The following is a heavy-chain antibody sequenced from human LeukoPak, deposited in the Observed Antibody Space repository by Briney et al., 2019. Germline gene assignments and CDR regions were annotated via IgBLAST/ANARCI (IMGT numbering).Heavy chain of an antibody. Sequence: PSETLSLTCAVYGGSFSGYYWSWIRQPPGKGLERIGEINHSGSTNYNPSLKSRVTISVDTSKNQFSLKLSSVTAADTAVYYCARRLAYYYGSGSKNWFDPWGQGTLVTVSS. CDR1: GGSFSGYY. D-gene: IGHD3-10*01. CDR3: ARRLAYYYGSGSKNWFDP. V-gene: IGHV4-34*01. CDR2: INHSGST. J-gene: IGHJ5*02.